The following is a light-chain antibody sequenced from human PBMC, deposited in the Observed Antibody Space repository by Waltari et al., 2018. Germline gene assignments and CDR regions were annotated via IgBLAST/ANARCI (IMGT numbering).Light chain of an antibody. Sequence: SALTQPASVSGSPGQSITISCSASTSDVGSVTFVSWYQQFPATVPKLIIYEVTKRPSGVSSRFSGSKSGNMASLTISGLQPEDEADYYCCSYRIGSTPGVFGGGTKVTVL. CDR1: TSDVGSVTF. CDR3: CSYRIGSTPGV. V-gene: IGLV2-23*02. CDR2: EVT. J-gene: IGLJ3*02.